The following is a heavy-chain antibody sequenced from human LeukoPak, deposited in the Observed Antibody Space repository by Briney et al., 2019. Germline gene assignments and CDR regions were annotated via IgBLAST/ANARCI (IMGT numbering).Heavy chain of an antibody. CDR3: AKAPSDYGDYYLLGFGMDV. Sequence: GGSLRLSCTASGFTFGDYAMSWFRQAPGKGLEWVSAISGSGGSTYYADSVKGRFTISRDNSKNTLYLQMNSLRAEDTAVYYCAKAPSDYGDYYLLGFGMDVWGQGTTVTVSS. D-gene: IGHD4-17*01. CDR2: ISGSGGST. CDR1: GFTFGDYA. J-gene: IGHJ6*02. V-gene: IGHV3-23*01.